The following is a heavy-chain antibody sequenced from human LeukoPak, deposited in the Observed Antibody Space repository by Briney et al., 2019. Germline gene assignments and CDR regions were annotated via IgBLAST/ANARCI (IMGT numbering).Heavy chain of an antibody. CDR1: GFTFSSYA. V-gene: IGHV3-30-3*01. J-gene: IGHJ4*02. CDR2: ISYDGHNK. Sequence: GRSLRLSCAASGFTFSSYAIHWVRQAPGKGLEWVAVISYDGHNKYYADSVKGRFTISRDNSQNTVDLQMNSLRPEDTAVHYCARGVAWVHEFDYWGQGTLVTVSS. D-gene: IGHD2-15*01. CDR3: ARGVAWVHEFDY.